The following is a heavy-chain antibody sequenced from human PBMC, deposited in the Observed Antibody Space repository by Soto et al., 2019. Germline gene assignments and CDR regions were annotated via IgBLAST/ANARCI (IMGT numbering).Heavy chain of an antibody. CDR2: ISYDGNKI. D-gene: IGHD2-15*01. V-gene: IGHV3-30-3*01. J-gene: IGHJ6*02. CDR1: GFTFSNYE. CDR3: ASELPSTRGSFCAMDV. Sequence: QVQLVESGGGVVQPGRSLRLSCAASGFTFSNYEMHWVRQAPGKGLEWVALISYDGNKICYADSVKGRFTISRDNSKNTRYLQMNSLRAEDTDVYYCASELPSTRGSFCAMDVWCQGTTVTVTS.